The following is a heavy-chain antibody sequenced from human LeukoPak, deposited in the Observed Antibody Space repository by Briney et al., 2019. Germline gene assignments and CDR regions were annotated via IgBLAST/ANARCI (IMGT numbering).Heavy chain of an antibody. CDR3: ARFALKTPPTD. CDR1: GFTFSSYA. V-gene: IGHV3-23*01. Sequence: GGSLRLSCAASGFTFSSYAMSWVRQAPGQGLERVSAISGSGVSTYYADSVKGRFTISSDNSKNTLYLQMNSLRAEDTAVYYCARFALKTPPTDWGQGTLVTVSS. J-gene: IGHJ4*02. CDR2: ISGSGVST.